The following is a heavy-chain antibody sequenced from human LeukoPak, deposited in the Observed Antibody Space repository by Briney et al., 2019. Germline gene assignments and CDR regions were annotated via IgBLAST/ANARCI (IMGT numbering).Heavy chain of an antibody. CDR1: GGTFSSYA. Sequence: ASVKVSCKASGGTFSSYAISWVRQAPGQGLEWMGGIIPIFGTANYAQKFQGRVTITADESTSTAYMELSRLRSDDTAVYYCARASGDRWYYYGMDVWGQGTTVTVSS. D-gene: IGHD3-10*01. CDR3: ARASGDRWYYYGMDV. V-gene: IGHV1-69*13. J-gene: IGHJ6*02. CDR2: IIPIFGTA.